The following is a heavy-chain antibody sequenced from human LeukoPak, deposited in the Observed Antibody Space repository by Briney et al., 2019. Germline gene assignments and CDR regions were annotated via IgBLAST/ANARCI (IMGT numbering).Heavy chain of an antibody. J-gene: IGHJ4*02. D-gene: IGHD4-17*01. V-gene: IGHV4-39*01. CDR3: ASTTTVTTGEFDY. CDR1: GGSISNTFYY. Sequence: PSETLSLTCTVSGGSISNTFYYWGWIRQPPGKGLEWIGSINYSGSTYYNPSLKSRVTISVDTSKNQFSLKLSSVTAADTAVYYCASTTTVTTGEFDYWGQGTLVTVSS. CDR2: INYSGST.